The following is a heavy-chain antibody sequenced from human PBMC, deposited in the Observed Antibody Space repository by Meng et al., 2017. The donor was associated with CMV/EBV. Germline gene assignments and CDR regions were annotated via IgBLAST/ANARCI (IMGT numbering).Heavy chain of an antibody. J-gene: IGHJ6*02. V-gene: IGHV1-18*01. CDR1: GYTFTSYG. CDR2: VSAYNGNT. Sequence: VKVSCKAPGYTFTSYGISWVRQAPGQGLEWMGWVSAYNGNTNYAQKLQGRVTMTTDTSTSTAYMVLRSLRSDDTAVYYCARDGHLGQNYCGMDVWGQGTTVTVSS. CDR3: ARDGHLGQNYCGMDV. D-gene: IGHD3-16*01.